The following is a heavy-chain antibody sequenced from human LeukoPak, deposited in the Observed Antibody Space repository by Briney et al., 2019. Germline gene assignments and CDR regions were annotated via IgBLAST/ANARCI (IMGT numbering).Heavy chain of an antibody. J-gene: IGHJ4*02. Sequence: SETLSLTCAVYGGSFSGYYWCWIRQPPGKGLEWIGSIYYSGSTYYNPSLKSRVTISVDTSKNQFSLKLSSVTAADTAVYYCARHARITMIVVVFDYWGQGTLVTVSS. CDR2: IYYSGST. V-gene: IGHV4-39*01. CDR3: ARHARITMIVVVFDY. D-gene: IGHD3-22*01. CDR1: GGSFSGYY.